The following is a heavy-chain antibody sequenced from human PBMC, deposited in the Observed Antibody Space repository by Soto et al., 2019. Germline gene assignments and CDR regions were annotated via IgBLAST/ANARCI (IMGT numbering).Heavy chain of an antibody. V-gene: IGHV3-30*18. CDR2: ISYDGSNK. D-gene: IGHD6-19*01. CDR1: GFTFSSYG. J-gene: IGHJ5*02. Sequence: QVQLVESGGGVVQPGRSLRLSCAASGFTFSSYGMHWVRQAPGKGLEWVAVISYDGSNKYYADSVKGRFTISRDNSKNTLYLQMNSLRAEDTAVYYCAKDFGSGWYRRWFDPWGQGTLVTVSS. CDR3: AKDFGSGWYRRWFDP.